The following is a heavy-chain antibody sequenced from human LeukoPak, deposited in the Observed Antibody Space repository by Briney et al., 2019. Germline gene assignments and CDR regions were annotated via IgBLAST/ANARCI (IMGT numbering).Heavy chain of an antibody. J-gene: IGHJ5*02. Sequence: PGGSLRLFRAASGFTFSSYAMHWVRQAPGKGLEWVAVISYDGSNKYYADSVKGRFTISRDNSKNTLYLQMNSLRAEDTAVYYCARGVVPARLRFLFWFDPWGQGTLVTVSS. CDR1: GFTFSSYA. V-gene: IGHV3-30-3*01. CDR3: ARGVVPARLRFLFWFDP. D-gene: IGHD3-3*01. CDR2: ISYDGSNK.